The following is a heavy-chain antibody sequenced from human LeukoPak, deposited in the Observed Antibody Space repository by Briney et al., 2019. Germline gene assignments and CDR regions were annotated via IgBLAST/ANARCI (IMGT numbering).Heavy chain of an antibody. CDR3: ARGRNDNDYGDPDDYYMDV. CDR1: GGTFSSYA. Sequence: AASVKVSCKASGGTFSSYAISWVRQAPGQGLEWMGGIIPIFGTANYAQKFQGRVTITADESTSTAYMELSSLRSEDTAVYYCARGRNDNDYGDPDDYYMDVWGKGTTVTISS. D-gene: IGHD4-17*01. V-gene: IGHV1-69*13. J-gene: IGHJ6*03. CDR2: IIPIFGTA.